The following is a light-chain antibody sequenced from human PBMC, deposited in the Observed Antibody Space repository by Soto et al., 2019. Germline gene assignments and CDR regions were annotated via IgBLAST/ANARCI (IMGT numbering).Light chain of an antibody. CDR1: QSVSSSF. J-gene: IGKJ1*01. CDR2: GAS. V-gene: IGKV3-20*01. Sequence: EIVLTQSQGTLSLSPGERATLSCRASQSVSSSFLAWYQQKPGQGPRLLIYGASTRATGIPDRFSGSGSGTDFTLTITRLEPEDFAVYYCQQYDSSPWSFGQGTKVEIK. CDR3: QQYDSSPWS.